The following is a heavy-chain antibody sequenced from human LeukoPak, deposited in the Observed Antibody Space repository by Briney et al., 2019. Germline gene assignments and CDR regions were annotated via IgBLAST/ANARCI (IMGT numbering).Heavy chain of an antibody. J-gene: IGHJ4*02. CDR2: IYDSGSN. CDR3: ARISLTGYAPISGYCDY. D-gene: IGHD3-9*01. CDR1: GGSISSYY. Sequence: SETLSLTCTVSGGSISSYYWSWIRHPPGKGRECIGYIYDSGSNNYNPSLKSRVTISVDMSKKQFSLKLTSVTAADTAVYYCARISLTGYAPISGYCDYWGQGTLVTVSS. V-gene: IGHV4-59*12.